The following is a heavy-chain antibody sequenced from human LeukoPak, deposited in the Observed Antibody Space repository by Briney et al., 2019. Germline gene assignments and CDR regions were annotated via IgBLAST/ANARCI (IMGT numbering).Heavy chain of an antibody. CDR1: GFTFSSYS. CDR2: ISSSSSTI. J-gene: IGHJ4*02. CDR3: AKEYYDSSGYYYGDY. Sequence: GGSLRLSCAASGFTFSSYSMNWVRQAPGKGLEWVSYISSSSSTIYYADSVKGRFTISRDNSKNTLYLQMNSLRAEDTAVYYCAKEYYDSSGYYYGDYWGQGTLDTVSS. V-gene: IGHV3-48*01. D-gene: IGHD3-22*01.